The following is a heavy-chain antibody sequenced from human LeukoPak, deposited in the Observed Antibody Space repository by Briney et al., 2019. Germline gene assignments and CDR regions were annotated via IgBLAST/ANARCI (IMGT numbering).Heavy chain of an antibody. V-gene: IGHV4-59*01. J-gene: IGHJ4*02. CDR3: ARAAQWLVFDY. D-gene: IGHD6-19*01. Sequence: SETLSLTCTVSGGSISSYYRSWIRQPPGKGLEWIGYIYYSGSTNYNPSLKSRVTISVDTSKNQFSLKLSSVTAADTAVYYCARAAQWLVFDYWGQGTLVTVSS. CDR2: IYYSGST. CDR1: GGSISSYY.